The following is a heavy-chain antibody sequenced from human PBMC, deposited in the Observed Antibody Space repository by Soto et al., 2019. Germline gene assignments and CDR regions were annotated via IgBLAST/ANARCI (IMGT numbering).Heavy chain of an antibody. CDR1: GGSISSSSYY. CDR2: IYYTGKT. Sequence: PSDTLALTCIVSGGSISSSSYYWGWIRQPPGKGLEWIGIIYYTGKTYSNPSLKSRVTISVDTSKNHFSLKLSSVTAADTAVYYCARAMVRGVPNWFDTWGQGTLVTVSS. D-gene: IGHD3-10*01. J-gene: IGHJ5*02. CDR3: ARAMVRGVPNWFDT. V-gene: IGHV4-39*01.